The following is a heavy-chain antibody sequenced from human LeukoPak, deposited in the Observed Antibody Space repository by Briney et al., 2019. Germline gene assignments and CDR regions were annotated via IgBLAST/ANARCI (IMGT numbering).Heavy chain of an antibody. D-gene: IGHD2/OR15-2a*01. Sequence: SETLSLTCAVYGGSFSGYYWSWIRQPPGKGLEWIGEINHSGSTNYNPSLKSRVTISVDTPKKQFSLKLSSVTAADTAVYYCARAPLVIVVTAFDYWGQGTLVTVSS. J-gene: IGHJ4*02. V-gene: IGHV4-34*01. CDR1: GGSFSGYY. CDR2: INHSGST. CDR3: ARAPLVIVVTAFDY.